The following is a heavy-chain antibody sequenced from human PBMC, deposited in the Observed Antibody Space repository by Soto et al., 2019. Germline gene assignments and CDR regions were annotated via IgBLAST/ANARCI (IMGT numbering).Heavy chain of an antibody. CDR1: GGSISSYD. V-gene: IGHV4-4*07. CDR3: ARTGQNYYYYGMDV. J-gene: IGHJ6*04. CDR2: IYTSGST. Sequence: PXATLALACTVSGGSISSYDWSWIRQPAGKGLEWIGRIYTSGSTNYNPSLKSRVTMSVDTSKNQFSLKLSSVTAADTAVYYCARTGQNYYYYGMDVWGEGTTVTFTS.